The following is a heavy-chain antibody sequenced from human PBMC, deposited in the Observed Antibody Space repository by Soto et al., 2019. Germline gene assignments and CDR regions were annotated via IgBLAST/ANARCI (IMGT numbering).Heavy chain of an antibody. D-gene: IGHD6-13*01. Sequence: ASVKFSCKASGGTFSSYRFNWARQARGQGLEWLGGIVPIYRTADYAQKFQGRVTITADESTRTVYMELSSLKSQDTALYYCARDSGAKLSSSWGQGTLVTVSS. J-gene: IGHJ4*02. V-gene: IGHV1-69*13. CDR1: GGTFSSYR. CDR2: IVPIYRTA. CDR3: ARDSGAKLSSS.